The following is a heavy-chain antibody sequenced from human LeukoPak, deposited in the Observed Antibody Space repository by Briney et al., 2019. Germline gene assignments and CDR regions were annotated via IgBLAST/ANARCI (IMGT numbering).Heavy chain of an antibody. J-gene: IGHJ4*02. CDR2: IYYSRSI. CDR3: ARLPTVTFFDY. CDR1: GGSISSYY. V-gene: IGHV4-39*01. Sequence: SETLSLTCTASGGSISSYYWGWIRQPPGKGLEWIGSIYYSRSIYYNPSLKSRVTISVDTSKNQFSLKLSSVTAADTAVYYCARLPTVTFFDYWGQGTLVTVSS. D-gene: IGHD4-17*01.